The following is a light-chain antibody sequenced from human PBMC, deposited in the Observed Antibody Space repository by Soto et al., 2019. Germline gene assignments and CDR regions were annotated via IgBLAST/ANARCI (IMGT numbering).Light chain of an antibody. CDR1: QGISSY. Sequence: IQLTQSPSSLSASVGDRVTITCRASQGISSYLAWYQQKPGEAPRLLVYSAFRIQSGVPSRFNASGSGTDFTLSISSLQPEDFSTYYCQQGSTTPITFGLGTRLEIK. J-gene: IGKJ5*01. CDR2: SAF. CDR3: QQGSTTPIT. V-gene: IGKV1-39*01.